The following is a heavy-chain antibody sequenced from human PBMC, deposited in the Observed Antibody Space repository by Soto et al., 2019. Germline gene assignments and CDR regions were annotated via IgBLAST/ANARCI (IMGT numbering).Heavy chain of an antibody. V-gene: IGHV4-39*01. CDR2: IYYSGST. CDR1: GGSISSSSYY. CDR3: VRRFIAVAGTAPDY. Sequence: SETLSLTCTVSGGSISSSSYYWGWIRQPPGKGLEWIGSIYYSGSTYYNPSLKSRVTISVDTSKNQFSLKLSSVTAADTAVYYCVRRFIAVAGTAPDYWAQRTPVTGSS. J-gene: IGHJ4*02. D-gene: IGHD6-19*01.